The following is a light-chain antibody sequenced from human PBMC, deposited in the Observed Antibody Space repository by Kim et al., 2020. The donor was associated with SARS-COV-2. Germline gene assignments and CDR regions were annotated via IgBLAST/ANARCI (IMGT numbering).Light chain of an antibody. V-gene: IGLV3-1*01. J-gene: IGLJ3*02. CDR1: KLGDKY. CDR3: QSYDMYDNSVQV. Sequence: SYELTQPPSVSVSPGQTASITCSGDKLGDKYACWYQQKPGQSPVLVIYQDSKRPSGIPERFSGSIDRSSNSASLTISGLKTEDEADYYCQSYDMYDNSVQVFGGGTQLTVL. CDR2: QDS.